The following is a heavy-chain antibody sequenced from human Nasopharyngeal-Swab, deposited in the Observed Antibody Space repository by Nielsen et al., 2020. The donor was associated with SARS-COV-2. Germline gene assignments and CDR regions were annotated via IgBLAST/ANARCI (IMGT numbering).Heavy chain of an antibody. CDR3: ARGVVSGSYGSLTDAFEI. J-gene: IGHJ3*02. CDR2: IIPIFGTA. CDR1: EGTFRTYA. Sequence: SVKVSCKASEGTFRTYAISWVRQAPGQGLEWMGGIIPIFGTANYAQKFQGRVTITADSSPSTAYMELSSLRSEDTAVYYCARGVVSGSYGSLTDAFEIWGQGTMVTVSS. D-gene: IGHD1-26*01. V-gene: IGHV1-69*06.